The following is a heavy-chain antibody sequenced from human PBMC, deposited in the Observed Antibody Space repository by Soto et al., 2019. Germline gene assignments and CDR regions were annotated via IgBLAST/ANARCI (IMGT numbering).Heavy chain of an antibody. V-gene: IGHV4-30-4*01. J-gene: IGHJ4*02. D-gene: IGHD3-22*01. CDR3: AREPKQNYDSSPWNGGFDS. CDR1: GDSISSPHYY. CDR2: VYYTENN. Sequence: QVHLQESGPGLVKPSQTLSLSCTVSGDSISSPHYYWTWIRQPPGKGLEWDGYVYYTENNFYNPAIKSRFAMTLDPSTNQFSLKLSSVTDADTAVYFCAREPKQNYDSSPWNGGFDSWGPGTLVTVSS.